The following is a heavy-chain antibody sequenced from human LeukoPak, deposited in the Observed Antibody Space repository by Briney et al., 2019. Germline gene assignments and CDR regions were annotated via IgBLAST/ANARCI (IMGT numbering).Heavy chain of an antibody. CDR3: ARDTRTMTAVTRGQHYYYGLDV. V-gene: IGHV1-2*02. J-gene: IGHJ6*02. Sequence: ASVKVSCKASGYTFTGYYMHWVRQAPGQGLEWMGWINPNSGGTNYAQKFQGRVTMTRDTSISTVYMELSRLRSDDTAVYYCARDTRTMTAVTRGQHYYYGLDVWGQGTTVTVSS. CDR1: GYTFTGYY. D-gene: IGHD4-17*01. CDR2: INPNSGGT.